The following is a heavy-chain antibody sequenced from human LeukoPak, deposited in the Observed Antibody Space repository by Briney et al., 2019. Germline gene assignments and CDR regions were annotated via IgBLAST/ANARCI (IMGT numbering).Heavy chain of an antibody. V-gene: IGHV2-70*11. CDR3: ARGRVGATQAFDR. CDR1: GFSLSTSGMC. Sequence: SGPALVKPTQTLTLTCTFSGFSLSTSGMCVSWIRQPPGKALEWLARIDWDDDKYYSTSLETRLTISKDTSKNQVVLTVTNVDPGDTGTYYCARGRVGATQAFDRWGLGTLVTVSS. CDR2: IDWDDDK. D-gene: IGHD1-26*01. J-gene: IGHJ5*02.